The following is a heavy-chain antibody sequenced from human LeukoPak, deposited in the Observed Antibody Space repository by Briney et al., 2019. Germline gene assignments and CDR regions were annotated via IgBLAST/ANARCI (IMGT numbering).Heavy chain of an antibody. CDR2: IRSKAYGGTT. CDR1: GFIFGDYA. CDR3: TRENVVVLMVYYYYYMDV. J-gene: IGHJ6*03. V-gene: IGHV3-49*03. Sequence: GGSLRLSCTASGFIFGDYAMSWFRQAPGKGLEWVGFIRSKAYGGTTEYAASVKGRFTISRDDSKSIAYLQMNSLKTEDTAVYYCTRENVVVLMVYYYYYMDVWGKGTTVTVSS. D-gene: IGHD2-8*01.